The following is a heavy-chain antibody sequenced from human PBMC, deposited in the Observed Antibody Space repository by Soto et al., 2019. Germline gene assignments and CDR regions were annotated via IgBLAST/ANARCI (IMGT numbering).Heavy chain of an antibody. CDR2: IYTSGST. V-gene: IGHV4-4*07. CDR3: ARELLWFGEFPVSAFDI. CDR1: GGSISSYY. J-gene: IGHJ3*02. D-gene: IGHD3-10*01. Sequence: QVQLQESGPGLVKPSETLSLTCTVSGGSISSYYWSWIRQPAGKGLEWIGRIYTSGSTNYNPSLKSRVTMSVDTSKNQFSLKLSSVTAADTAVYYCARELLWFGEFPVSAFDIWGQGTMVTVSS.